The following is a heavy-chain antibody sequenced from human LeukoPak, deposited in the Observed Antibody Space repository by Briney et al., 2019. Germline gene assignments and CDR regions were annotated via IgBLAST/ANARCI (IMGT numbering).Heavy chain of an antibody. J-gene: IGHJ4*02. CDR3: AKERQSDSGYDSDY. V-gene: IGHV3-23*01. Sequence: GGSLRLSCAASGFTFSSYAMSWVRQAPGKGLEWVSAISGSGGRTYYADSVKGRFTISRDNSKNTLYLQMNSLRAEDTAVYYCAKERQSDSGYDSDYWGQGTLVTVSS. CDR2: ISGSGGRT. D-gene: IGHD5-12*01. CDR1: GFTFSSYA.